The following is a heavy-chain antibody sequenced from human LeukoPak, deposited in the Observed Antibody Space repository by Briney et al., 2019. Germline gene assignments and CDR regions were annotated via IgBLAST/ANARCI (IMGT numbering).Heavy chain of an antibody. CDR3: AREDYGTFDY. Sequence: RSLRLSCAASGFTFSSYAMHWVRQAPGKGLEWVAVISYDGSNKYYADSVRGRFTISRDNSKNTLYLQMNSLRAEDTAVYYCAREDYGTFDYWGQGTLVTVSS. CDR1: GFTFSSYA. J-gene: IGHJ4*02. D-gene: IGHD4-17*01. CDR2: ISYDGSNK. V-gene: IGHV3-30*01.